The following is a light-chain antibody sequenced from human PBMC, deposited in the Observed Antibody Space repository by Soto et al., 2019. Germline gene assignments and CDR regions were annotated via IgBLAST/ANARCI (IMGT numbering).Light chain of an antibody. J-gene: IGKJ2*01. V-gene: IGKV1-39*01. CDR3: QQSYSAPYS. CDR2: TTY. Sequence: DIQMTQSPSSLSASVGDRVTITCRASQSISTYLNWYQQKPGKAPKLLIYTTYSLQSGVPSRFSGTGSGTGFPLSICGLPPKDLATYYCQQSYSAPYSFGQGTKLEIK. CDR1: QSISTY.